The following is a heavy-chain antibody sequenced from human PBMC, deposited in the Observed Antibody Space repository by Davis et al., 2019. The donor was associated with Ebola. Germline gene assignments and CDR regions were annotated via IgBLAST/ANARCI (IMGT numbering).Heavy chain of an antibody. J-gene: IGHJ4*02. Sequence: PGGSLRLSCAASGFVFSYYDMNWVRQAPGKGLEWLSYISSGSGTIYYADSVKGRFTISRDNDKNSLSLQMNGLRAEDTAVYYCTTDLVYYDSSGYPYDYWGQGTLVTVSS. CDR1: GFVFSYYD. V-gene: IGHV3-48*04. CDR3: TTDLVYYDSSGYPYDY. CDR2: ISSGSGTI. D-gene: IGHD3-22*01.